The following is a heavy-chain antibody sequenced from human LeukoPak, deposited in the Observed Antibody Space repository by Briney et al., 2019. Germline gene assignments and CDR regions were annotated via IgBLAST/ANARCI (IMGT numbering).Heavy chain of an antibody. D-gene: IGHD2-21*01. Sequence: SETLSLTCTVSGGSISSGDYYWSWIRQPPGKGLEWIGYIYYSGSTYYNPSLKSRVTISVDTSKNQFSLKLSSVTAAGTAVYYCARDGPPYCGGDCYSRYFQHWGQGTLVTVSS. J-gene: IGHJ1*01. CDR3: ARDGPPYCGGDCYSRYFQH. CDR2: IYYSGST. CDR1: GGSISSGDYY. V-gene: IGHV4-30-4*08.